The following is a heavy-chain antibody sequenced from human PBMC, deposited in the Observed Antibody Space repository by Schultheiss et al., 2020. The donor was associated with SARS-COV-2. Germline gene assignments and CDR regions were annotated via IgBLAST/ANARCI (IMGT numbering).Heavy chain of an antibody. CDR3: AKDFPPHYDFWSGYPMFADAHYYYGMDV. D-gene: IGHD3-3*01. V-gene: IGHV1-2*02. Sequence: ASVKVSCKASGYTFTGYYMHWVRQAPGQGLEWMGWINPNSGGTNYAQKFQGRVTITADESTSTAYMELSSLRSKDTAVYYCAKDFPPHYDFWSGYPMFADAHYYYGMDVWGQGTTVTVSS. J-gene: IGHJ6*02. CDR1: GYTFTGYY. CDR2: INPNSGGT.